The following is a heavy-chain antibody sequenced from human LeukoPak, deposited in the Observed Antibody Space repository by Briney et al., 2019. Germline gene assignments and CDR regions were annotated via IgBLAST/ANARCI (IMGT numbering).Heavy chain of an antibody. Sequence: PGRSLRLSCAASGFTFSNYMMHWVRQAPGKGLDWVAVILEDGSIQYYADSVKGRFTISRDNSKNTLSLQMNSLRGEDTAMYYCARVQGGGFRTADYWGQGTLVTVSS. V-gene: IGHV3-30*04. CDR3: ARVQGGGFRTADY. D-gene: IGHD1-14*01. CDR2: ILEDGSIQ. CDR1: GFTFSNYM. J-gene: IGHJ4*02.